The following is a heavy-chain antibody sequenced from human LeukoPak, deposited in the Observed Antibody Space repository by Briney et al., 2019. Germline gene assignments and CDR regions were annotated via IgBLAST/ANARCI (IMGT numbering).Heavy chain of an antibody. D-gene: IGHD6-13*01. V-gene: IGHV4-4*02. CDR1: GGSISSSNW. J-gene: IGHJ4*02. CDR2: IYHSGST. Sequence: PSETLSLTCAVSGGSISSSNWWSWVRQPPGKGLEWIGEIYHSGSTNYNPSLKSRVTISVGKSKNQFSLKLSSVTAADTAVNYCARRLSWYDYFDYWGQGTLVTVSS. CDR3: ARRLSWYDYFDY.